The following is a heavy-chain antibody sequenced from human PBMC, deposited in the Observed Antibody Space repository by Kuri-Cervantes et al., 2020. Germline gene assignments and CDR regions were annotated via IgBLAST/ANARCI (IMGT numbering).Heavy chain of an antibody. Sequence: GGSLRLSCAASGFTFSDYYMSWIRQAPGKGLEWVSYISSSGSTIYYADSVKGRFTISRDNAKNSLYLQMNSLRAEDTAVYYCAGGEMATIMDWYFDLWGRGTLVTVSS. J-gene: IGHJ2*01. V-gene: IGHV3-11*04. CDR3: AGGEMATIMDWYFDL. D-gene: IGHD5-24*01. CDR2: ISSSGSTI. CDR1: GFTFSDYY.